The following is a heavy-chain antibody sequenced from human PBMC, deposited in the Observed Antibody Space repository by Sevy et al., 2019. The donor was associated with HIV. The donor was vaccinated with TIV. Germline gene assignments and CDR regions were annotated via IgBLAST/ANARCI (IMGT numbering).Heavy chain of an antibody. CDR1: GFIFGDYG. CDR2: FKSKIHGGTT. Sequence: GGSLRLSCTASGFIFGDYGMSWVRQAPGKGLEWIAFFKSKIHGGTTEKAASVKGRFTISRDASKNHVYLQMSNLKTEDTAVYYCTRWSGSQSIFDYWGQGTLVTVSS. V-gene: IGHV3-49*04. D-gene: IGHD1-26*01. J-gene: IGHJ4*02. CDR3: TRWSGSQSIFDY.